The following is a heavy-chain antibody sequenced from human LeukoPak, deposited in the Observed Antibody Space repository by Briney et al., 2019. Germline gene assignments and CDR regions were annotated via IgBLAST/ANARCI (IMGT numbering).Heavy chain of an antibody. V-gene: IGHV3-48*03. D-gene: IGHD3-10*02. CDR2: ISSSGSTI. CDR1: GFTFSSYE. CDR3: AELGITMIGGV. Sequence: SGGSLRLSCAASGFTFSSYEMNWVRQAPGKGLEWVSCISSSGSTIYYADSVKGRFTISRDNAKNSLYLQMNGLRAEDTAVYYCAELGITMIGGVWGKGTTVTISS. J-gene: IGHJ6*04.